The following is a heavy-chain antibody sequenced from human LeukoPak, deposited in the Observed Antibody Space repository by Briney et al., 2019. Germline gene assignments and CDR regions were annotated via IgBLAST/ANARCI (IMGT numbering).Heavy chain of an antibody. CDR2: ISAYNGDT. J-gene: IGHJ4*02. D-gene: IGHD3-10*01. Sequence: GASVKVSCKGSGYSFGSFGINWARQAPGQGLEWMGWISAYNGDTNYAQKFQGRVTMTTDTSTSTAYMDLMSLRSDDTAVYYCARGGYYGSGSFPDYWGQGTLVTVSS. CDR3: ARGGYYGSGSFPDY. CDR1: GYSFGSFG. V-gene: IGHV1-18*01.